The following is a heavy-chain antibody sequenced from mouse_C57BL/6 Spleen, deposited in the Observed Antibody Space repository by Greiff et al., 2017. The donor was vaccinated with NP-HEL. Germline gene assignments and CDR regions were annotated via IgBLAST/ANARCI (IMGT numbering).Heavy chain of an antibody. D-gene: IGHD2-4*01. CDR2: ISSGGSYT. Sequence: DVRVVESGGDLVKPGGSLKLSCAASGFTFSSYGMSWVRQTPDKRLEWVATISSGGSYTYYPDSVKGRFTIARDNAKNTLYLQMSSLKSEDTAMYYWARRDGDYDGYFDVWGPGTTVTVSS. J-gene: IGHJ1*01. CDR1: GFTFSSYG. CDR3: ARRDGDYDGYFDV. V-gene: IGHV5-6*02.